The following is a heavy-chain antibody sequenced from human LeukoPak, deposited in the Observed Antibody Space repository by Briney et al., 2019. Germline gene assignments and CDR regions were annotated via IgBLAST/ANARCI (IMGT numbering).Heavy chain of an antibody. D-gene: IGHD1-1*01. CDR3: ARSTGPIDY. V-gene: IGHV6-1*01. Sequence: SQTLSLTCAISGDSVSSNSAAWNWIRQSPSRGLEWLGRTYYRSKWSTYYAVSVKNRISINRDTSKNQISLQLNSVTPEDTAVYYCARSTGPIDYWGQGTLVTVSS. J-gene: IGHJ4*02. CDR1: GDSVSSNSAA. CDR2: TYYRSKWST.